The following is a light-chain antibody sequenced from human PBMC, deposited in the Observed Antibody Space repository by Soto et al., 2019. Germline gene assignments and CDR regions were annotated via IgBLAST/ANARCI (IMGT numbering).Light chain of an antibody. Sequence: DIQMTQSPSSLSASVGNRVSISCRASQGITNHLAWYQQKPGKAPKVLIYAASTLQPGVPSRFSGSGSGTDFTLTINSLQPDDIATYYCQNYDSAPITFGQGTRLEIK. V-gene: IGKV1-27*01. J-gene: IGKJ5*01. CDR1: QGITNH. CDR2: AAS. CDR3: QNYDSAPIT.